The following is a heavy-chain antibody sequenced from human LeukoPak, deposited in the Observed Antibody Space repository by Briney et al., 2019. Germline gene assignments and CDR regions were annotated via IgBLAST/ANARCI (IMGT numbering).Heavy chain of an antibody. D-gene: IGHD2-2*01. V-gene: IGHV3-21*01. CDR1: GFTFSSYS. J-gene: IGHJ6*04. CDR2: ISSSSSYI. Sequence: GRSLRLSCAASGFTFSSYSMNWVRQAPGKGLDWVSSISSSSSYIYYADSVKGRFTISRDNAKNSLYLQMNSLRAEDTAVYYCASYCSSTSCSGYYGMDVWGKGTTVTVSS. CDR3: ASYCSSTSCSGYYGMDV.